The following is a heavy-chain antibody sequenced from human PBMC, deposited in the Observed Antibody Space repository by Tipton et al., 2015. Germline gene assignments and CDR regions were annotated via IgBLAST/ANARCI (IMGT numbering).Heavy chain of an antibody. CDR1: GGSFSGYY. J-gene: IGHJ4*02. CDR3: AVPGPYCSGGRCRALDY. D-gene: IGHD2-15*01. CDR2: IDDSGST. Sequence: LRLSCAVYGGSFSGYYWSWIRQPPGKGLEWIGIIDDSGSTNYNPSLKSRVSMSADTSKNQFSLRLSSVTAADTAIYYCAVPGPYCSGGRCRALDYWGQGTLVTVSS. V-gene: IGHV4-34*01.